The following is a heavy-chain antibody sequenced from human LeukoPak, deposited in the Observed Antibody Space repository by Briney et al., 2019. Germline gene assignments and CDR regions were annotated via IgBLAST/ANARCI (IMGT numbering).Heavy chain of an antibody. CDR2: IRDSSSYI. CDR3: AREGTAYCGGDCYLDY. CDR1: GFTFSTYS. J-gene: IGHJ4*02. V-gene: IGHV3-21*01. D-gene: IGHD2-21*01. Sequence: GTSLRLSCAASGFTFSTYSMNWVRQAPGKGLGWISSIRDSSSYIYYADSVKGRFTLSRDNAKNSLYLQMSSLRAEDTAVYYCAREGTAYCGGDCYLDYWGQGTLVTVSS.